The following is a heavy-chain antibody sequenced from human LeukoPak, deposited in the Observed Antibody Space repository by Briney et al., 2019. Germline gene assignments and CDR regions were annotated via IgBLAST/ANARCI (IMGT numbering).Heavy chain of an antibody. CDR2: ISGNSANS. CDR1: GFTFATYA. CDR3: ARDWRDGSGLPDS. J-gene: IGHJ4*02. D-gene: IGHD3-22*01. V-gene: IGHV3-23*01. Sequence: PGGSLRLSCAASGFTFATYAMTWVRQAPGKGLEWVSSISGNSANSYYADSVKGRFTLSRDNSKNTLFLQMNSLRVEDTAVYYCARDWRDGSGLPDSWGQGTLVTVSS.